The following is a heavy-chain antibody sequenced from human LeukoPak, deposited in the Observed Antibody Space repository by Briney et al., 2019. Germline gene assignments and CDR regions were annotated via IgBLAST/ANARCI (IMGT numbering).Heavy chain of an antibody. Sequence: PGGSLRLSCAASGFTFSDYYMSWIRQAPGKGLEWVSYISSSGSTIYYADSVKGRFTISRDNAKNSLYLQMNSLRAEDTAVYYCARDFDEYCGGDCYPPLDYWGQGTLVTVSS. CDR2: ISSSGSTI. D-gene: IGHD2-21*01. CDR3: ARDFDEYCGGDCYPPLDY. V-gene: IGHV3-11*04. J-gene: IGHJ4*02. CDR1: GFTFSDYY.